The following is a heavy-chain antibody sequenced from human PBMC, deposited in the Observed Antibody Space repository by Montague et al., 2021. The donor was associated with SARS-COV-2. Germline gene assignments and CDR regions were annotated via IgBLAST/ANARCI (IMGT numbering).Heavy chain of an antibody. CDR3: ARDSRLCGVEGYEDIFDS. V-gene: IGHV4-59*01. J-gene: IGHJ3*02. Sequence: SETLSLTCTVSGGSISPYYWSWIRQPPGKGLEWIGYISYSGHTNYNPSLKSRVTISVDTSKNQFSLTLSSLAAADTAIYYCARDSRLCGVEGYEDIFDSWGQGTVVTVSS. D-gene: IGHD2-21*01. CDR1: GGSISPYY. CDR2: ISYSGHT.